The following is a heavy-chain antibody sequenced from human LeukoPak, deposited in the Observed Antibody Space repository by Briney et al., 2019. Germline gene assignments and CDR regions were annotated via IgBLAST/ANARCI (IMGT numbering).Heavy chain of an antibody. Sequence: ASVKVSCKASGYTFTSYDINWVRQATGQGLEWMGWMNPNSGGTNYAQKFQGRVTMTRDTSISTAYMELSRLRSDDTAVYYCARDSGYSYGEYYFDYWGQGTLVTVSS. CDR2: MNPNSGGT. V-gene: IGHV1-2*02. CDR1: GYTFTSYD. J-gene: IGHJ4*02. CDR3: ARDSGYSYGEYYFDY. D-gene: IGHD5-18*01.